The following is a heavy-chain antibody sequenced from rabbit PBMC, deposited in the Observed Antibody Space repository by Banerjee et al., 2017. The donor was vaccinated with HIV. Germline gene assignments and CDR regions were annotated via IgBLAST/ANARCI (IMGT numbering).Heavy chain of an antibody. CDR1: GFTLSSYY. Sequence: QEQLEESGGDLVQPEGSLTVTCKASGFTLSSYYMCWVRQAPGKGLELIACINTSSGNTVYATWAKGRFTISRTSSTTVALQMTSLTAADTATYFCARDLAGVIGWNFGLWGQGTLVTVS. V-gene: IGHV1S45*01. CDR2: INTSSGNT. CDR3: ARDLAGVIGWNFGL. J-gene: IGHJ3*01. D-gene: IGHD4-1*01.